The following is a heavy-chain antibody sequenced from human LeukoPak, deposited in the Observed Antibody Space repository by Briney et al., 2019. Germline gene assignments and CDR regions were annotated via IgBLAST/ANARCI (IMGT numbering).Heavy chain of an antibody. V-gene: IGHV3-21*05. CDR1: GFTFSSYN. J-gene: IGHJ4*02. CDR2: ISSSSSSI. CDR3: ARDLSSAVAVSY. D-gene: IGHD6-19*01. Sequence: GGSLRLSCAASGFTFSSYNMNWVRQAPGKGLEWVSYISSSSSSIYYVDSVKGRFTISRDNAKNSLYQQMNSQRAEDTAVYYCARDLSSAVAVSYWGQGTLVTVSS.